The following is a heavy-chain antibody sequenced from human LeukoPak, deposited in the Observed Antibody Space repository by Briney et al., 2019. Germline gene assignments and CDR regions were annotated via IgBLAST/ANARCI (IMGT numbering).Heavy chain of an antibody. D-gene: IGHD6-13*01. CDR2: INPNSGGT. J-gene: IGHJ5*02. V-gene: IGHV1-2*02. CDR1: GYTFTDYY. CDR3: ARVRIAAAGWWFDP. Sequence: ASVKVSCKASGYTFTDYYMHWVRQAPGQGLEWMGWINPNSGGTNYAQKFQGRVTMTRDTSISTAYMELSRLRSDDTAVYYCARVRIAAAGWWFDPWGQGTLVTVSS.